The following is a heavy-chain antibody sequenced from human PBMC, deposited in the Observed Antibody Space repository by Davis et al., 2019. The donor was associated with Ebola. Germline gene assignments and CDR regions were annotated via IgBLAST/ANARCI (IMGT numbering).Heavy chain of an antibody. Sequence: GGSLTPSCAASGPTFSSYVMNWVRQAPGKGLEWVASISSSSSYIYYADSVKGRFTISRDNAKTSLYLQMNSLRAEDTAVYYCARSNEIRPLDYWGQGTLVTVSS. D-gene: IGHD1-1*01. CDR3: ARSNEIRPLDY. CDR1: GPTFSSYV. J-gene: IGHJ4*02. V-gene: IGHV3-21*01. CDR2: ISSSSSYI.